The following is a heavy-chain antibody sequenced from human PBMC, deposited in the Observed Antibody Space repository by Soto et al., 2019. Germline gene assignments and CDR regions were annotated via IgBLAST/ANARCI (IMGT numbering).Heavy chain of an antibody. Sequence: PGESLKISCKGSGYSFTSYWIGWVRQMPGKGLEWMGIIYPGDSDTRYSPSFQGQVSISVDTSINTAYLQWSSLRASDTAMYYCARQAKDSNSSAYFAYWGQGTLVTVSS. CDR1: GYSFTSYW. J-gene: IGHJ4*02. D-gene: IGHD3-22*01. CDR2: IYPGDSDT. CDR3: ARQAKDSNSSAYFAY. V-gene: IGHV5-51*01.